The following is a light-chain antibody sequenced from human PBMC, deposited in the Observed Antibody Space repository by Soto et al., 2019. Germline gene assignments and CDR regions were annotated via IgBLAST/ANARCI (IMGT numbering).Light chain of an antibody. CDR3: QQYSKWPLT. CDR1: QGVRSD. J-gene: IGKJ4*01. CDR2: GAS. Sequence: EIAMTQSPDTRSVSPGDRATLSCRASQGVRSDLALYQQKAGQSPRLLIYGASTRAAETPARFSGSGSETEFTLTISSLQSEDFAVYYCQQYSKWPLTFGGGTKVDIK. V-gene: IGKV3-15*01.